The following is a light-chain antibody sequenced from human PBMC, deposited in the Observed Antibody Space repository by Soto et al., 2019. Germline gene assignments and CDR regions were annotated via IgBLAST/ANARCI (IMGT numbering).Light chain of an antibody. J-gene: IGKJ4*01. CDR2: GAS. CDR1: QGVSRK. Sequence: IVLTQSPSILSVSPGERVTFSFRASQGVSRKLAWYEHKPGQAPRLLISGASTGATGIPARFSGSGAGTEFTLTISSLQSEDCTIYYCQQYHTWPITFGGGTKVDI. V-gene: IGKV3-15*01. CDR3: QQYHTWPIT.